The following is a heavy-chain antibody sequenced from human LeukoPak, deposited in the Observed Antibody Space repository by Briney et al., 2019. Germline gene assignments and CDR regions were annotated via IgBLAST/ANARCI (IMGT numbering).Heavy chain of an antibody. CDR1: GFTFSSHS. J-gene: IGHJ4*02. CDR3: AAGSSVDY. D-gene: IGHD3-10*01. CDR2: ISSSSRYI. Sequence: GGSLRLSCAASGFTFSSHSMNWVRQAPGKGLEWVSSISSSSRYIYYADSVKGRFTISRDNAKNSLNLQMNSLRAEDTAVYYCAAGSSVDYWGQGTLVTVSS. V-gene: IGHV3-21*01.